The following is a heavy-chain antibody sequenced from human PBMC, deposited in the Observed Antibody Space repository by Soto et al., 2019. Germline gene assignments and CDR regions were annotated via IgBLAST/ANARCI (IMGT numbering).Heavy chain of an antibody. V-gene: IGHV3-48*02. CDR2: ISSSSSTI. Sequence: EVQLVESGGGLVQPGGSLRLSCAASGFTFSSYSMNWVRQAPGKGLEWVSYISSSSSTIYYEDSVNGRFTISGDKDKNPVYLQMISLRDDDTAVDYCARSLGHSSGWYEQDWFDHRGQGARINVSS. CDR3: ARSLGHSSGWYEQDWFDH. J-gene: IGHJ5*02. CDR1: GFTFSSYS. D-gene: IGHD6-19*01.